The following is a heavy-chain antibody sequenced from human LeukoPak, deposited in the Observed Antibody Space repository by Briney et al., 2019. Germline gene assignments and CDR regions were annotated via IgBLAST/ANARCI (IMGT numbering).Heavy chain of an antibody. V-gene: IGHV1-69*01. CDR1: GGTFSSYA. Sequence: GSSVKVSCKASGGTFSSYAISWVRQAPGQGLEWMGGIIPIFGTANYAQKFPGRVPITADESTSTAYMELSSLRSEGTAVYYCAGGTTDDGPGYWGQGTLVTVSS. D-gene: IGHD1-1*01. J-gene: IGHJ4*02. CDR3: AGGTTDDGPGY. CDR2: IIPIFGTA.